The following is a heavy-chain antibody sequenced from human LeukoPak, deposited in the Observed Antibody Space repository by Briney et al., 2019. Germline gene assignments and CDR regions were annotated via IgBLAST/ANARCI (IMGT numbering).Heavy chain of an antibody. J-gene: IGHJ4*02. CDR2: IYTSGST. CDR1: GGSFSGYY. V-gene: IGHV4-4*07. Sequence: PSETLSLTCTVSGGSFSGYYWSWIRQPAGKGLEWIGRIYTSGSTNYNPSLKSRVTISVDTSKNQFSLKLSSVTAADTAVYYCARAHKQLLPLFDYWGQGTLVTVSS. D-gene: IGHD6-13*01. CDR3: ARAHKQLLPLFDY.